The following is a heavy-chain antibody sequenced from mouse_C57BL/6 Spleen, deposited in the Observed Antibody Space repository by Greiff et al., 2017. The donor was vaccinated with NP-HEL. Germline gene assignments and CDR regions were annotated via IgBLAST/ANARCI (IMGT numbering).Heavy chain of an antibody. CDR2: IYPGSGNT. V-gene: IGHV1-66*01. J-gene: IGHJ4*01. CDR3: AGRAVVATGAMDY. D-gene: IGHD1-1*01. CDR1: GYSFTSYY. Sequence: QVQLQQSGPELVKPGASVKISCKASGYSFTSYYIHWVKQRPGQGLEWIGWIYPGSGNTKYNEKFKGKATLTADTSSSTAYMQLSSLTSADAAVYYCAGRAVVATGAMDYWGQGTSVTVSS.